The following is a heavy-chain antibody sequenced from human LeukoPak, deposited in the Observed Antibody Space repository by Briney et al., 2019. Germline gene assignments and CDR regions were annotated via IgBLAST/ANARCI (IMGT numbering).Heavy chain of an antibody. CDR1: GGPITNHY. CDR3: ARDQAYGGEDLFDS. V-gene: IGHV4-59*11. D-gene: IGHD3-16*01. CDR2: MYYNGDT. J-gene: IGHJ5*01. Sequence: PSETLSLTCTVSGGPITNHYWSWIRQPPGKGLEWIGHMYYNGDTNYNPSLKSRVTISLDKSKSQFSLKLTSVTAADTAVYYCARDQAYGGEDLFDSWGQGILVTVSS.